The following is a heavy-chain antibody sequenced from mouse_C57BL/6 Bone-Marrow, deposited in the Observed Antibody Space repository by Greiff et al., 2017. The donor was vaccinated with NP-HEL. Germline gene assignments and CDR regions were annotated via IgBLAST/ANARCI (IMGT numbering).Heavy chain of an antibody. V-gene: IGHV1-80*01. CDR3: ARRLRQDYAMDY. J-gene: IGHJ4*01. D-gene: IGHD2-4*01. CDR2: IYPGDGDT. Sequence: QVHVKQSGAELVKPGASVKISCKASGYAFSSYWMNWVKQRPGKGLEWIGQIYPGDGDTNYNGKFKGKATLTADKSSSTAYMQLSSLTSEDSAVYFCARRLRQDYAMDYWGQGTSVTVSS. CDR1: GYAFSSYW.